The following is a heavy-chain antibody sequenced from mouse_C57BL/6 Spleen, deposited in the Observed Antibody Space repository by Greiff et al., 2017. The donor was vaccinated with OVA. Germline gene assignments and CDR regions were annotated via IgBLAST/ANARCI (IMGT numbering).Heavy chain of an antibody. J-gene: IGHJ2*01. Sequence: QVQLQQPGAELVKPGASVKLSCKASGYTFTSYWMHWVKQRPGQGLEWIGMIHPNSGSTNYNEKFKSKATLTVDKSSSTAYMQLSSLTSEDYAVDYCARWGVTTLFDYWGQGTTRTVSS. D-gene: IGHD2-2*01. CDR1: GYTFTSYW. CDR3: ARWGVTTLFDY. CDR2: IHPNSGST. V-gene: IGHV1-64*01.